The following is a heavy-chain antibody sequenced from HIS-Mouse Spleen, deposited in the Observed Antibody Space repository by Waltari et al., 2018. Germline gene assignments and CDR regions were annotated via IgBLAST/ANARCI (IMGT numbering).Heavy chain of an antibody. CDR2: IYYSGRT. D-gene: IGHD2-21*02. V-gene: IGHV4-39*01. Sequence: QLQLQESGPGLVKPSETLSLTCTVSGGSISSSSYYWGWVRQPPGKGLEWIGSIYYSGRTHYNPSLECPVPIYVHPSKNQFSLKLSSVTAEDTAVDYGARKRTASGWFDPWGQGTLVTVSS. CDR1: GGSISSSSYY. J-gene: IGHJ5*02. CDR3: ARKRTASGWFDP.